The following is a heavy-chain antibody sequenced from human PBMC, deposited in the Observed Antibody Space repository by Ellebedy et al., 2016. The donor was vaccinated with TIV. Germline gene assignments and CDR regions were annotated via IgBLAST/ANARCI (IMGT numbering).Heavy chain of an antibody. CDR3: ARWSLPFDY. V-gene: IGHV3-9*01. Sequence: SLKISXAASGFTFDDYAMHWVRQAPGKGLEWVSGISWNSGRIGYADSVKGRFTISRDNAQNSLYLQMNSLRAEDTAVYYCARWSLPFDYWGQGALVTVSS. D-gene: IGHD1-26*01. CDR1: GFTFDDYA. CDR2: ISWNSGRI. J-gene: IGHJ4*02.